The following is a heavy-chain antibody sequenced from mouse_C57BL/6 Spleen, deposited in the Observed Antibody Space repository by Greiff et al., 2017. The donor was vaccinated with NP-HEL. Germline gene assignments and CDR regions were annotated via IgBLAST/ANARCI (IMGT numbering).Heavy chain of an antibody. J-gene: IGHJ3*01. D-gene: IGHD2-4*01. CDR2: IDPSDSYT. CDR1: GYTFTSYW. Sequence: VKLQQPGAELVRPGTSVKLSCKASGYTFTSYWMHWVKQRPGQGLEWIGVIDPSDSYTNYNQKFKGKATLTVDTSSSTAYMQLSSLTSEDSAVYYCARLGDYDRFFAYWGQGTLVTVSA. CDR3: ARLGDYDRFFAY. V-gene: IGHV1-59*01.